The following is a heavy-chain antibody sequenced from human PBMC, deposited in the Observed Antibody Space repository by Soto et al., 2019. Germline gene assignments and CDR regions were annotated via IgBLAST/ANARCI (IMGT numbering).Heavy chain of an antibody. CDR2: IYYSGST. CDR1: GGSISSYY. D-gene: IGHD3-10*01. J-gene: IGHJ6*02. CDR3: ARSGSGSYSPYYYYYGMDV. Sequence: TSETLSLTCTVSGGSISSYYWSWIRQPPGKGLEWIGYIYYSGSTNYNPSLKSRVTISVDTSKNQFSLKLNSVTAADTAVYYCARSGSGSYSPYYYYYGMDVWGQGTTVTVSS. V-gene: IGHV4-59*08.